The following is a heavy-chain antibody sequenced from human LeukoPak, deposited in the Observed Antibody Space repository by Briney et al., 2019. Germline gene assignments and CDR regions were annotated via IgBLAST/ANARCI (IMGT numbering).Heavy chain of an antibody. V-gene: IGHV4-34*01. D-gene: IGHD3-10*01. CDR2: INHSGST. CDR1: GGSFSGYY. CDR3: ARGANLLWFGELFDY. J-gene: IGHJ4*02. Sequence: SETLSLTCAVYGGSFSGYYWSWIRQPPGKGLERIGEINHSGSTNYNPSLKSRVTISVDTSKDQFSLKLSSVTAADAAVYYCARGANLLWFGELFDYWGQGTLVTVSS.